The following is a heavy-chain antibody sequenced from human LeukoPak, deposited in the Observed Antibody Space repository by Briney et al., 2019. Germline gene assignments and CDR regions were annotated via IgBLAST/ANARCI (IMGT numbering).Heavy chain of an antibody. CDR3: ARHVLAARPSFDY. V-gene: IGHV4-59*08. CDR1: GGSISSYY. Sequence: PSETLSLTCTVSGGSISSYYWSWIRQPPGKGLEWIGYIYFSGSTNYNPSLKSRVTISVDTSKNQFSLKLSSVTAADTAVYYCARHVLAARPSFDYWGQGTLVTVSS. J-gene: IGHJ4*02. D-gene: IGHD6-6*01. CDR2: IYFSGST.